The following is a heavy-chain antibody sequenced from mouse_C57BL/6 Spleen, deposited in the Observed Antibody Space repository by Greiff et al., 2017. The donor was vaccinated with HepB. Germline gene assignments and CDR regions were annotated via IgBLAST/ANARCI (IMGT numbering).Heavy chain of an antibody. D-gene: IGHD2-5*01. CDR1: GYSITSGYY. J-gene: IGHJ1*03. Sequence: EVQLQESGPGLVKPSQSLSLTCSVTGYSITSGYYWNWIRQFPGNKLEWMGYISYDGSNNYNPSLKNRISITRDTSKNQFFLKLNSVTTEDTATYYCAIKKSLLWYFDVWGTGTTVTVSS. CDR3: AIKKSLLWYFDV. CDR2: ISYDGSN. V-gene: IGHV3-6*01.